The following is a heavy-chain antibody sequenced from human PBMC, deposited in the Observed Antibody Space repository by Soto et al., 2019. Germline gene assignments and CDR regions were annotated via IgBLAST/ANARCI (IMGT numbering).Heavy chain of an antibody. J-gene: IGHJ4*02. D-gene: IGHD3-16*01. CDR1: GGSFSGYY. CDR3: ARVPNYDYIWGSYVQSYCDY. CDR2: INHSGST. V-gene: IGHV4-34*01. Sequence: QVQLQQWGAGLLKPSETLSLTCAVYGGSFSGYYWSWIRQPPGKGLEWIGEINHSGSTNYNPSLKSRVTISVDTSKNQFSLKLSSVTAADTALYYCARVPNYDYIWGSYVQSYCDYWGQGTLVTVSS.